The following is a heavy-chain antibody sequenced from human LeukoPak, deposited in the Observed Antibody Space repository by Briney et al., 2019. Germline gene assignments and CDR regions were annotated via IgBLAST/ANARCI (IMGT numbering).Heavy chain of an antibody. Sequence: GGSLRLSCAASGFTFSSYGMHWVRQAPGKGLEWVAIISHDERNKNYADSVKARFTISRDNSRNTLYLQMNSLRAEDTAVYYCAKDGIAFGSGSYCSSWGQGTLVTVSS. D-gene: IGHD3-10*01. CDR2: ISHDERNK. CDR3: AKDGIAFGSGSYCSS. CDR1: GFTFSSYG. J-gene: IGHJ5*02. V-gene: IGHV3-30*18.